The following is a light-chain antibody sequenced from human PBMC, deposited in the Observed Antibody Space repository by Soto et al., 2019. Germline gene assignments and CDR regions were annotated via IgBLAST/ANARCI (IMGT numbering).Light chain of an antibody. CDR3: SLYAGSDNYV. CDR1: SSDVGDYNY. J-gene: IGLJ1*01. V-gene: IGLV2-8*01. CDR2: EVS. Sequence: QSALTQPPSASGSPGQSVTISCTGTSSDVGDYNYVSWYQQHPGKAPKLMIYEVSKRPSGAPDRCSGSKSGNTASLTVSGLQAEDEADYYCSLYAGSDNYVFGTGTKVTVL.